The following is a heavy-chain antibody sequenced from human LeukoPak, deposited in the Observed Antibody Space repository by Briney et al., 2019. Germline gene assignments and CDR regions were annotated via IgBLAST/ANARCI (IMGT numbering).Heavy chain of an antibody. V-gene: IGHV4-39*01. J-gene: IGHJ3*01. CDR2: IYYSGST. Sequence: SDTLSLTCTVSGGSISSSSYYCGSIRQPPGTGLEWIGSIYYSGSTYYNPSLKSRVTISIDTSRNQFSLTLASVTAADKALYYCARHRYDGNSDVAFDVWGQGIMVTVSS. D-gene: IGHD4-23*01. CDR3: ARHRYDGNSDVAFDV. CDR1: GGSISSSSYY.